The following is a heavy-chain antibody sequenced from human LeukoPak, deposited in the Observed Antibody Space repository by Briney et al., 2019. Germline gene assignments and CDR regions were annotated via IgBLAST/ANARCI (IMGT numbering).Heavy chain of an antibody. Sequence: QSGGSLRLSCAASGISVSNDYMSWVRQAPGKGPEWVSAIYADGYTRDAASVKGRFSISRHNSKNTVYLQMDNLRPEDTAVYYCARDRRGEKDFDVWGPGTMVTVSS. CDR1: GISVSNDY. CDR3: ARDRRGEKDFDV. J-gene: IGHJ3*01. CDR2: IYADGYT. V-gene: IGHV3-53*04.